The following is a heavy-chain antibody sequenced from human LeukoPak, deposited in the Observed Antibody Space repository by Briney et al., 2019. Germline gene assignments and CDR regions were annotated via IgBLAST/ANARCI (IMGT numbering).Heavy chain of an antibody. CDR2: IFSNGVT. CDR1: GGSTRDSF. J-gene: IGHJ5*02. V-gene: IGHV4-59*01. Sequence: SGTLSLTCAVSGGSTRDSFWSWIRQPPGEALEWIRQIFSNGVTVYNPSLESRVTISIDTSKNQFSLRLNSVTAADTALYYCARHYTGAFGFDPWGQGTLVAVSS. D-gene: IGHD7-27*01. CDR3: ARHYTGAFGFDP.